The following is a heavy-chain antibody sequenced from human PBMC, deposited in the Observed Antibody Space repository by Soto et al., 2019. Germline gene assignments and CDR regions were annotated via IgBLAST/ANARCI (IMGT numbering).Heavy chain of an antibody. CDR2: IRSKAYGGTT. D-gene: IGHD2-2*01. CDR1: GFTFGDHA. J-gene: IGHJ6*02. V-gene: IGHV3-49*03. Sequence: GGSLRLSCIGSGFTFGDHAMSWFRQAPGKGLEWVGFIRSKAYGGTTEYAASVKGRFTISRDDSNSIAYLQMNSLKTEDTAVYYCQYQLLTYYYGMDVWVQGTTVTVSS. CDR3: QYQLLTYYYGMDV.